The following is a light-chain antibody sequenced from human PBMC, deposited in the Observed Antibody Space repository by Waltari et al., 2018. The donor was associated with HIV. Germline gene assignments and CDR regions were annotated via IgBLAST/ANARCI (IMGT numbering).Light chain of an antibody. CDR2: KAS. CDR3: QQYNSYLWT. CDR1: RRISRW. J-gene: IGKJ1*01. Sequence: DIQMTQSPSALSAFVGDRVPITYRASRRISRWLAWYHQKPGKAPKLLIYKASNLEGGVPSRFSGSGSGTEFTLTISSLQPDDFATYYCQQYNSYLWTFGQGTKVEIK. V-gene: IGKV1-5*03.